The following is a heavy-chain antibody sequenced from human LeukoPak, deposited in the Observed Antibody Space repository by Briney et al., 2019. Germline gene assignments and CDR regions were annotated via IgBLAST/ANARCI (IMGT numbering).Heavy chain of an antibody. Sequence: GGSLRLSCAASGFAFGDYAMNWVRQAPGTGLEWVSFISGDGGSTYYADSVKGRFTISRDNSKNSLYLQMNSLRTEDTALYYCAKDIRGDGYNSRFDYWGQGTLVTVSP. CDR2: ISGDGGST. D-gene: IGHD5-24*01. CDR1: GFAFGDYA. CDR3: AKDIRGDGYNSRFDY. V-gene: IGHV3-43*02. J-gene: IGHJ4*02.